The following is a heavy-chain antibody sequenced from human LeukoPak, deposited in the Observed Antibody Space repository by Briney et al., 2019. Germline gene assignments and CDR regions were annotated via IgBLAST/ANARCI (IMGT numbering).Heavy chain of an antibody. Sequence: GESLKISCKGSGYHFNTYWIGWVRQMPGKGLGGRGIYFTGDSDTRISPSFQGQVTISVDKPISTAYLQWSSLKASDTAMYYCARRRCGGDCSFSLFDYWGQGTLVTVSS. CDR3: ARRRCGGDCSFSLFDY. V-gene: IGHV5-51*01. D-gene: IGHD2-21*02. J-gene: IGHJ4*02. CDR2: YFTGDSDT. CDR1: GYHFNTYW.